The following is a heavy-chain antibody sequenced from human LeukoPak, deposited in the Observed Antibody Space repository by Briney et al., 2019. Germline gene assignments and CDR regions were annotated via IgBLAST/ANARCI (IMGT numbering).Heavy chain of an antibody. Sequence: SLVKVSCKASGYTFSSYSISWVRQASGQGLVWMGWISAHNGNTLYEQKVKGRVTMTTDTSTSTAYMELRSLKSDDTAVYYCARAAYCSDGSCYSDYWGQGTLVTVS. V-gene: IGHV1-18*01. J-gene: IGHJ4*02. CDR1: GYTFSSYS. D-gene: IGHD2-15*01. CDR2: ISAHNGNT. CDR3: ARAAYCSDGSCYSDY.